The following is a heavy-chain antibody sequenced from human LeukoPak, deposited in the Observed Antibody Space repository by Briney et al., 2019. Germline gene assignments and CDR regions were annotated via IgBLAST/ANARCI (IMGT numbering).Heavy chain of an antibody. CDR3: ARDGEILVGATHRWYYGMDV. CDR1: GYTFTSYG. CDR2: ISAYNGNT. V-gene: IGHV1-18*01. Sequence: GASVKVSCKASGYTFTSYGISWVRQAPGQGLEWMGWISAYNGNTNYAQKLQGRVTMTTDTSTSTAYMELRSLRSDDTAVYYCARDGEILVGATHRWYYGMDVWGQGTTVTVSS. D-gene: IGHD1-26*01. J-gene: IGHJ6*02.